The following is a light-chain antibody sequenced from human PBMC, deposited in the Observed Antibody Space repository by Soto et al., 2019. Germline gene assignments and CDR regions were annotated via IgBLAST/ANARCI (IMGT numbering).Light chain of an antibody. V-gene: IGLV2-23*01. CDR1: TSDVGTYNL. J-gene: IGLJ2*01. CDR3: CSYAGINILGMI. CDR2: EGS. Sequence: QSVLTQPASVSGSPGQSITISCTGTTSDVGTYNLVSWFQQHPGRAPKLIIYEGSKRPSGVSDRFSGSKSGNTASLTISGLQAEDEADYYCCSYAGINILGMIFGGGTKLTVL.